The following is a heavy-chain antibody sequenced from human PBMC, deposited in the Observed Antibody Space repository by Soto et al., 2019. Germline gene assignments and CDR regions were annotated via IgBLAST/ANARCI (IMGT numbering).Heavy chain of an antibody. V-gene: IGHV2-5*01. CDR2: IYWNDDN. CDR3: ARSSGWWFDH. J-gene: IGHJ5*02. D-gene: IGHD6-19*01. Sequence: QITLKESGPTLVKPTQTLTLTCTFSGFSLTSEAVGVGWIRQPPGKAPEWLALIYWNDDNHYSPSLRSRLTITKDTSKNQLVFTLTDMDPVDTATYYCARSSGWWFDHWGQGTLVTVSS. CDR1: GFSLTSEAVG.